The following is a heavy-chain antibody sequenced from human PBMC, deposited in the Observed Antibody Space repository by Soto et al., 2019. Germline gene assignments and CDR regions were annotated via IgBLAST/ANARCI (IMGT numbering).Heavy chain of an antibody. Sequence: GGSLRLSCAASGFTFSTYAMSWVRQAPGKGLEWVSAISGSGGSTYYPDSVKGRFTISRDNSKNTLCLQMNSLRAEDTAVYYCAKVDSNTFRVYGMDVWGQGTTVTVSS. CDR1: GFTFSTYA. J-gene: IGHJ6*02. V-gene: IGHV3-23*01. CDR2: ISGSGGST. D-gene: IGHD2-2*03. CDR3: AKVDSNTFRVYGMDV.